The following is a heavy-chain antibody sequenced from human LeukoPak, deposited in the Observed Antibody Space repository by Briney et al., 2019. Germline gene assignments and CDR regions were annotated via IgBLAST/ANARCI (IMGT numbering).Heavy chain of an antibody. CDR1: GYTFTSYD. Sequence: GASVKVSCKASGYTFTSYDINWVRQATGQGLEWMGWMNPNSGNTGYAQKFQGRVTMTGNTSISTAYIELSSLRSEDAAVYYCAREKRYIAAAGIGYNWFDPWGQGTLVTVSS. D-gene: IGHD6-13*01. CDR2: MNPNSGNT. J-gene: IGHJ5*02. CDR3: AREKRYIAAAGIGYNWFDP. V-gene: IGHV1-8*02.